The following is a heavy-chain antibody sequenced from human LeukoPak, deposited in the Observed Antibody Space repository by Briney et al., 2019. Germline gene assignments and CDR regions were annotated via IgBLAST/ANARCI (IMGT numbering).Heavy chain of an antibody. D-gene: IGHD1-1*01. J-gene: IGHJ4*02. V-gene: IGHV3-74*01. CDR2: IRSDGNSI. CDR1: GFQLSDYW. CDR3: ARVGSTYFYS. Sequence: GGSLRLSCAASGFQLSDYWMHWVRQAPGKGLEWVSRIRSDGNSISYADSARGRFTISRDNTKNTLYLQMNSLRAEDTALYFCARVGSTYFYSWGQGALVTVSS.